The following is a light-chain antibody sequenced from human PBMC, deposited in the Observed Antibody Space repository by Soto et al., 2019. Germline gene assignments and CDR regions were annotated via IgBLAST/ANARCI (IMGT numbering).Light chain of an antibody. CDR1: QDIAIY. Sequence: IQLTQSPSSLSASVGDRVTITCRASQDIAIYLAWYQQKPGEAPKLLIYAASTLYGGVPSRFSGSGSGTDFALTITSLQDEDFETYYCQQLRMYPSTVGGGTKVDIK. CDR3: QQLRMYPST. V-gene: IGKV1-9*01. J-gene: IGKJ4*01. CDR2: AAS.